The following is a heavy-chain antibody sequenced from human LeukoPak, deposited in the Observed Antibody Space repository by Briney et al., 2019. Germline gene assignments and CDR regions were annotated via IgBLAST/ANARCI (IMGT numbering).Heavy chain of an antibody. CDR1: ELTVSSNC. Sequence: GGSLRLSCAASELTVSSNCMTWVRQAPGKGLEWVSSISSSSSYIYYADSVKGRFTISRDNAKNSLYLQMNSLRAEDTALYYCARLRYNDFWSGHWKYYYYMDVWGKGTTVTVSS. D-gene: IGHD3-3*01. CDR2: ISSSSSYI. J-gene: IGHJ6*03. CDR3: ARLRYNDFWSGHWKYYYYMDV. V-gene: IGHV3-21*01.